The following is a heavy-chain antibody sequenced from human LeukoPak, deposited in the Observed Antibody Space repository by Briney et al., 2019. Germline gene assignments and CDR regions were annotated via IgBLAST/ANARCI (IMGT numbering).Heavy chain of an antibody. CDR2: FYYTGST. CDR1: GGSISSRSYY. Sequence: SETLSLTCTVSGGSISSRSYYWGWIRQPPGKGLEWIGSFYYTGSTFYNPSLKSRVTISVDTSKNQFSLKLSSVTAADSAMYYCARLGSSAPLYYFDYWGQGTLVTVSS. V-gene: IGHV4-39*01. J-gene: IGHJ4*02. CDR3: ARLGSSAPLYYFDY. D-gene: IGHD6-19*01.